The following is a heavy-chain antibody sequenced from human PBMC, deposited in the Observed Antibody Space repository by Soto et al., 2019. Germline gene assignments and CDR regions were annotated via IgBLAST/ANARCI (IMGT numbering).Heavy chain of an antibody. Sequence: HPGGSLRLYCSASGFTFTTYTMTWVRQAPGKGLEWVSTISGSGGRTHYADSVQGRFTISRDNSKDTLYLHMSSLRADDTAVYYCAKGGIYYPPPEAELQDWGLGTLVTVSS. D-gene: IGHD5-12*01. J-gene: IGHJ1*01. CDR3: AKGGIYYPPPEAELQD. CDR1: GFTFTTYT. V-gene: IGHV3-23*01. CDR2: ISGSGGRT.